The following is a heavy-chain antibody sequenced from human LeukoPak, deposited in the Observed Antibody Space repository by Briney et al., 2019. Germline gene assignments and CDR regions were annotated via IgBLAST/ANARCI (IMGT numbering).Heavy chain of an antibody. V-gene: IGHV3-23*01. CDR1: EFTFSNHA. D-gene: IGHD6-6*01. CDR2: ISISGDRT. CDR3: ANEIRPNDY. Sequence: GGSLRLSCAASEFTFSNHAMTWVRQAPGKGLEWVSSISISGDRTYYADSVKGRFTISRDNSKNTVYLQMNSQGAEDTAIYYCANEIRPNDYWGQGTLVTVSS. J-gene: IGHJ4*02.